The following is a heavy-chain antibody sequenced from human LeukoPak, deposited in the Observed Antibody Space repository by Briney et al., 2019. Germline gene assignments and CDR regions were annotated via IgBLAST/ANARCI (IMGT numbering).Heavy chain of an antibody. V-gene: IGHV4-4*07. CDR3: AREARSVVTAPFDP. CDR1: GGSISSYY. D-gene: IGHD2-21*02. Sequence: SETLSLTCTVSGGSISSYYWSWIRQPAGKGLEWIGRIYTSGSTNYNPSLKSRVTMSVDTSKNQFSLKLSSVTAADTAVYYCAREARSVVTAPFDPWGQGTLVTVSS. CDR2: IYTSGST. J-gene: IGHJ5*02.